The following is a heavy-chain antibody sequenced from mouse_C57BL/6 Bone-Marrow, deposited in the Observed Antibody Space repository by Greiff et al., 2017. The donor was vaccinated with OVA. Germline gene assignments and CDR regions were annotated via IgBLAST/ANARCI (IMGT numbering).Heavy chain of an antibody. CDR3: ARSDNYGSSYDVDY. CDR1: GFTFTDYY. V-gene: IGHV7-3*01. D-gene: IGHD1-1*01. Sequence: DVKLVESGGGLVQPGGSLSLSCAASGFTFTDYYMSWVRQPPGKALEWLGFIRNKANGYTTEYSASVKGRFTISRDNSHSILYLQMNALRAEDSATYYCARSDNYGSSYDVDYWGQGTTLAVSS. CDR2: IRNKANGYTT. J-gene: IGHJ2*01.